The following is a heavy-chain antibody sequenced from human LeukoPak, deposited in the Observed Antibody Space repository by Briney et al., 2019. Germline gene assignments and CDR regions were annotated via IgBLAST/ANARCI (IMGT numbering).Heavy chain of an antibody. CDR1: GFTFSSYS. CDR2: ISSSSSTI. D-gene: IGHD6-13*01. CDR3: ARVGGYSSSWDFDY. V-gene: IGHV3-48*01. Sequence: GSLRLSCAASGFTFSSYSMNWVRQAPGKGLEWVSYISSSSSTICYADSVKGRFTISRDNAKNSLYLQMNSLRAEDTAVYYCARVGGYSSSWDFDYWGQGTLVTVSS. J-gene: IGHJ4*02.